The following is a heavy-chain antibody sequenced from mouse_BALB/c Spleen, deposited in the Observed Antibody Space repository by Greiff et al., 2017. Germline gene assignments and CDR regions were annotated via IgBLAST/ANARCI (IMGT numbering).Heavy chain of an antibody. Sequence: DVKLVESGGGLVKPGGSLKLSCAASGFTFSSYAMSWVRQTPEKRLEWVASISSGGSTYYPDSVKGRFTISRDNARNILYLQMSSLRSEDTAMYYCAYGNYFDYWGQGTTLTVSS. D-gene: IGHD2-1*01. J-gene: IGHJ2*01. CDR2: ISSGGST. V-gene: IGHV5-6-5*01. CDR1: GFTFSSYA. CDR3: AYGNYFDY.